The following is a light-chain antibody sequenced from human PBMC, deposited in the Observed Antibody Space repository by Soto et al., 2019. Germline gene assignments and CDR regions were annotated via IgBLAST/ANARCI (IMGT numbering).Light chain of an antibody. V-gene: IGLV1-40*01. Sequence: QSALTLPPSVSGAPGQRVTISCTGSSSNIGSTYDVQWYQQLPGTAPKLLIHGNTNRPSGVPDRFSGSKSGTSASLAITGLQADDEADYYCQSYDDSLSVHYVFGTGTKVTVL. CDR3: QSYDDSLSVHYV. CDR2: GNT. J-gene: IGLJ1*01. CDR1: SSNIGSTYD.